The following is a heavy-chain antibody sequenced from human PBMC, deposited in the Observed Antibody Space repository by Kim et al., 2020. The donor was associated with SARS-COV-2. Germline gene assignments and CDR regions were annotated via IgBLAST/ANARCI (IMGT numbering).Heavy chain of an antibody. CDR2: INHTGST. J-gene: IGHJ4*02. D-gene: IGHD3-10*01. CDR1: GGSFSGHY. V-gene: IGHV4-34*01. CDR3: ARVPGVRGAPRD. Sequence: SETLSLTCAVYGGSFSGHYWSWIRQSPGKGLEWIGEINHTGSTNYNPSLKSRLNISIDTSKSQFSLKLSSVTAADTAVYYCARVPGVRGAPRDWGQGTLVTVSS.